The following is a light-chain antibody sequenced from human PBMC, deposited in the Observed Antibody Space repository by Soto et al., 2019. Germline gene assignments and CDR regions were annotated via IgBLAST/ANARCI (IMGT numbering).Light chain of an antibody. V-gene: IGLV2-14*03. CDR3: SSYTPSNTRV. CDR1: SSDVGNYNY. CDR2: DVT. Sequence: QSVLTQPASVSGSPGQSITISCTGTSSDVGNYNYVSWFQRHPGKAPKVIIFDVTNRPSGVSDRFSGSKSGNTASLTISGLQAEDEADYYCSSYTPSNTRVFGGGTKLTVL. J-gene: IGLJ3*02.